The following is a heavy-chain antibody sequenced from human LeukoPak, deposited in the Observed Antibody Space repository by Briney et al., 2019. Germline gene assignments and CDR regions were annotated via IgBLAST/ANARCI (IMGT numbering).Heavy chain of an antibody. V-gene: IGHV3-73*01. CDR3: TRQHCSGGSCSYVDY. J-gene: IGHJ4*02. Sequence: GGSLKLSCAASGFDFSGLYMHWVRQASGRGLEWVGLIRSKPSSYTTVYAASVKGRFTISRDDSKNTAYLQMNSLKAEDTAVYYCTRQHCSGGSCSYVDYWGQGTLVTVSS. D-gene: IGHD2-15*01. CDR1: GFDFSGLY. CDR2: IRSKPSSYTT.